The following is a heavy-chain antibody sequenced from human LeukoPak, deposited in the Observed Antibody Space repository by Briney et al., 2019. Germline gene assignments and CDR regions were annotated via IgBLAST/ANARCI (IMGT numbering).Heavy chain of an antibody. CDR3: ARDGTTVTPGDY. J-gene: IGHJ4*02. V-gene: IGHV3-21*01. CDR2: ISSSSSYI. D-gene: IGHD4-17*01. CDR1: GFTFSSYS. Sequence: KPGGSLRLSCAASGFTFSSYSMNWVRQAPGKGLEWVSSISSSSSYIYYADSVKGRFTISRDNAKNSLYLQMNSLRAEDTAVYYCARDGTTVTPGDYWGQGTLVTVSS.